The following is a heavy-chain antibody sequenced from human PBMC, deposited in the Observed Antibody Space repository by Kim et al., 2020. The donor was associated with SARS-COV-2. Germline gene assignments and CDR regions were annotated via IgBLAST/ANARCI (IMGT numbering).Heavy chain of an antibody. CDR3: AREGVYGTGDRFDP. D-gene: IGHD3-10*01. Sequence: SETLSLTCAAQNVSFNDHYWTWIRQTPGKGLEWIGEINHVGATNYNPSLKSRATISVDSAKNQFFLKMTSMTAADTAVYYCAREGVYGTGDRFDPWGQGTQVTVSS. V-gene: IGHV4-34*01. CDR2: INHVGAT. J-gene: IGHJ5*02. CDR1: NVSFNDHY.